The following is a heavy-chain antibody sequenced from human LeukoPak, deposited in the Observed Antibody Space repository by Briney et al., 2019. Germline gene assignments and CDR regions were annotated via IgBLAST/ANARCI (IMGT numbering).Heavy chain of an antibody. V-gene: IGHV3-66*01. D-gene: IGHD5-18*01. CDR3: ANIRGYRYGPHGDY. Sequence: GGSLRLSCVASGFTVNTNFMNWVRQAPGKGLEWVSVISNSGMTYYADFVKGRFIISRDNSKNTLYLQMNSLRAEDTAVYYCANIRGYRYGPHGDYWGQGTLVTVSS. CDR2: ISNSGMT. J-gene: IGHJ4*02. CDR1: GFTVNTNF.